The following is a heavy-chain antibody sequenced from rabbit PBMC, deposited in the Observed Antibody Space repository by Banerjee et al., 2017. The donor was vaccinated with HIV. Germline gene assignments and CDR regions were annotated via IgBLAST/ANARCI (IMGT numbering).Heavy chain of an antibody. D-gene: IGHD3-3*01. CDR2: LYPIYGAT. CDR3: ARGMVAGVLDL. J-gene: IGHJ6*01. Sequence: QEQLVESGGGLVTLGGSLKLSCKASGNDFSAYAISWVRQAPGKGLEWIAFLYPIYGATDYASWVNGRFTVSLDNVQNTVFLQMTSLTAADTATYFCARGMVAGVLDLWGQGTLVTVS. V-gene: IGHV1S47*01. CDR1: GNDFSAYA.